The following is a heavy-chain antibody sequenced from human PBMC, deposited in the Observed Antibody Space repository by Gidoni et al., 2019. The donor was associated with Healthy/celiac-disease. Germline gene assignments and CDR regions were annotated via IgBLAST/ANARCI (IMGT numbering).Heavy chain of an antibody. CDR3: ARDDYSNSYWYFDL. D-gene: IGHD4-4*01. Sequence: QVQLVESGGGLVKPGGSLRLSCAAAGFTFSDYYMSWIRQAPGKGLEWVSYISSSSSYTNYADSVKGRFTISRDNAKNSLYLQMNSLRAEDTAVYYCARDDYSNSYWYFDLWGRGTLVTVSS. J-gene: IGHJ2*01. V-gene: IGHV3-11*06. CDR1: GFTFSDYY. CDR2: ISSSSSYT.